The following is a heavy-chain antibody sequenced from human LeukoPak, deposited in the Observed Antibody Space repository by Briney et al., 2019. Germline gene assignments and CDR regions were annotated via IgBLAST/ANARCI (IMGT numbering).Heavy chain of an antibody. J-gene: IGHJ4*02. D-gene: IGHD6-19*01. V-gene: IGHV1-69*01. CDR2: IIPIFGTA. CDR3: ARGRMAGTYVFDY. Sequence: ASVKVSCKASGGTFSSYAISWVRQAPGQGLEWMGGIIPIFGTANYAQKFLGRVTITADESTSTAYMELTSLRSEDTAVYYCARGRMAGTYVFDYWGQGTLVTVSS. CDR1: GGTFSSYA.